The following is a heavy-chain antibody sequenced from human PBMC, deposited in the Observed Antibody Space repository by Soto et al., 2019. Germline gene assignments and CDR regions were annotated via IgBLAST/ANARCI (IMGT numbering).Heavy chain of an antibody. CDR2: VSYDGSNK. CDR3: AKDGAAAGTFDH. D-gene: IGHD6-13*01. J-gene: IGHJ4*02. CDR1: GFTFSSYA. V-gene: IGHV3-30*18. Sequence: QVQLVESGGGVVQPGRSLRLSCAASGFTFSSYAMQWVRQASGKGLEWVAVVSYDGSNKYYGDSVKGRFTISRDNSKNTLYLQMNSLRTEDTAVYYCAKDGAAAGTFDHWGQGTLVTVSS.